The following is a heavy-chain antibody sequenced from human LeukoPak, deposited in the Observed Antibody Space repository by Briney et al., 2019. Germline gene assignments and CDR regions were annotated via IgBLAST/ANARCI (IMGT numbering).Heavy chain of an antibody. CDR3: ATRDCSGGSCQGEWWFDP. D-gene: IGHD2-15*01. V-gene: IGHV1-24*01. CDR1: GYTLTELS. J-gene: IGHJ5*02. CDR2: FDPEDGET. Sequence: ASVKVSCRVSGYTLTELSMHWVRQPPGKGLEWMGGFDPEDGETIYAQKFQGRVTMTEDTSTDTAYMELSSLRSEDTAVYYCATRDCSGGSCQGEWWFDPWGQGTLVTVSS.